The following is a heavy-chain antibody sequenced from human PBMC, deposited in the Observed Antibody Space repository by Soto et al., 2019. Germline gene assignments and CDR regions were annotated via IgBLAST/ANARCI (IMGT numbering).Heavy chain of an antibody. CDR1: GGAFINYA. J-gene: IGHJ4*02. V-gene: IGHV1-69*06. Sequence: SGKVSCKASGGAFINYAINWVRQAPGQGLEWMGGIIPISVTSSYAQKFQGRVTITADTSTSTAYMELSSLRSEDSAVYYCARVIRGYSFGPYDYWGQGTLVTVSS. CDR2: IIPISVTS. CDR3: ARVIRGYSFGPYDY. D-gene: IGHD5-18*01.